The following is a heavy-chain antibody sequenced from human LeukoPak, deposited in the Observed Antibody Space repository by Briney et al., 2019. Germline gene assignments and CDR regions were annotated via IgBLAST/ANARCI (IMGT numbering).Heavy chain of an antibody. CDR3: ARSSGTMIVVAPSYYFDY. D-gene: IGHD3-22*01. CDR1: RGTFSSYA. J-gene: IGHJ4*02. V-gene: IGHV1-69*13. Sequence: ASVKVSCKASRGTFSSYAISWVRQAPGQGLEWMGGIIPIFGTANYAQKFQGRVTITADESTSTAYMELSSLRSEDTAVYYCARSSGTMIVVAPSYYFDYWGQGTLVTVSS. CDR2: IIPIFGTA.